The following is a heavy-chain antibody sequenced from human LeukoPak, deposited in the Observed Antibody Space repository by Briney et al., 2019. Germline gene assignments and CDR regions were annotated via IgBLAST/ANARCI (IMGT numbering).Heavy chain of an antibody. CDR3: AKARGGYCSSTSCYASYFDY. Sequence: GGSLRLSCAASGFTFSSYAMSWVRQAPGKGLEWVSAISGSGGSTYYADSVKGRFTISRDNSKNTLYLRMNSLRAEDTAVYYCAKARGGYCSSTSCYASYFDYWGQGTLVTVSS. CDR2: ISGSGGST. V-gene: IGHV3-23*01. J-gene: IGHJ4*02. CDR1: GFTFSSYA. D-gene: IGHD2-2*01.